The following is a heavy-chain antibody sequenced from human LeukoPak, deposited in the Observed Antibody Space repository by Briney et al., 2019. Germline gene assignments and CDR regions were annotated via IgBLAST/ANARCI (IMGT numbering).Heavy chain of an antibody. Sequence: SETLSLTCTVSGGSISSYYWSWIRQPPGKGLEWIGYIYTSGSTIYNPSLKSRVTISVDTSKNQFSLKLSSVTAADTAVYYCARHYFAIRALYYCMDVWGKGTTVTVSS. V-gene: IGHV4-4*09. CDR3: ARHYFAIRALYYCMDV. D-gene: IGHD2-21*01. CDR2: IYTSGST. CDR1: GGSISSYY. J-gene: IGHJ6*03.